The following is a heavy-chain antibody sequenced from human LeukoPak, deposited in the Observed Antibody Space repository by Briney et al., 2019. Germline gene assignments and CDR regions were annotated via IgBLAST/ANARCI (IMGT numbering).Heavy chain of an antibody. CDR1: GFTVSSNY. D-gene: IGHD4-17*01. CDR2: IYSGGST. Sequence: GGSLRLSCAASGFTVSSNYMGWVRQAPGKGLEWVSVIYSGGSTYYADSVKGRFTISRDNSKNTLYLQMNSLRAEDTAVYYCARAMTTVTLCYYYYMDVWGKGTTVTVSS. CDR3: ARAMTTVTLCYYYYMDV. J-gene: IGHJ6*03. V-gene: IGHV3-53*01.